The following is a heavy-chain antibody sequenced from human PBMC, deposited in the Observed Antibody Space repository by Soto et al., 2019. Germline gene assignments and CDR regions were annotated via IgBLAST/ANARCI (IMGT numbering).Heavy chain of an antibody. V-gene: IGHV3-7*01. CDR3: ARGELDDYIYGGFDY. CDR1: GFTFSSYW. J-gene: IGHJ4*02. D-gene: IGHD3-16*01. Sequence: GGSLRLSCAASGFTFSSYWMSWVRQAPGKGLEWVANIKQDGSEKYYVDSVKGRFTISRDNAKNSLYLQMNSLRAEDTAVYYCARGELDDYIYGGFDYWGQGTLVTVSS. CDR2: IKQDGSEK.